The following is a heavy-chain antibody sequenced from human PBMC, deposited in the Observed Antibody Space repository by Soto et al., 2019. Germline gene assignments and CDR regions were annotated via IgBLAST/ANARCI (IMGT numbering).Heavy chain of an antibody. J-gene: IGHJ6*02. V-gene: IGHV4-4*02. CDR1: GASLGMCNG. CDR2: IYHSGNT. Sequence: SATLSLTCAVSGASLGMCNGWSWVRQPPGKGLEWIGEIYHSGNTNYNPSLKSRVTMSVDKSKNQFSLKLSSVTAADTAVYYCARVGAYYYYAMDLWGQGTTVT. D-gene: IGHD3-16*01. CDR3: ARVGAYYYYAMDL.